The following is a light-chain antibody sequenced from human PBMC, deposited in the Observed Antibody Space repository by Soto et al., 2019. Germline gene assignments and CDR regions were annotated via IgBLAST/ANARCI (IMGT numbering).Light chain of an antibody. CDR1: QNINTW. Sequence: DIQMTQSPSTLSASVGDRVTITCRASQNINTWLAWYQQKPGKAPKVLIYKASSLESGVPSRFSGGGSGTEFTLTISSLQPDDFATYYCQQYNSGRTFGQGTKVEFK. CDR3: QQYNSGRT. V-gene: IGKV1-5*03. J-gene: IGKJ1*01. CDR2: KAS.